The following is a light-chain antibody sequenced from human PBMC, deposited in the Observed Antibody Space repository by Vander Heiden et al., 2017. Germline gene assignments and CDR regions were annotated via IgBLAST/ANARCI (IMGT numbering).Light chain of an antibody. CDR3: RQDGSYLRT. CDR1: QSVSSSY. Sequence: VSSQSPGTLSLSPGERATLSCSASQSVSSSYIAWYQQKPGQAPRLLIYGASGRATGIPDRFSGSWSGTDFTLTISRLKPENFAVYYCRQDGSYLRTFGQGTKVXIK. V-gene: IGKV3-20*01. CDR2: GAS. J-gene: IGKJ1*01.